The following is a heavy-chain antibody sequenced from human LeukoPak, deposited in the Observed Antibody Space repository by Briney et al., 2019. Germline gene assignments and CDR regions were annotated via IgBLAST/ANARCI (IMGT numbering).Heavy chain of an antibody. V-gene: IGHV4-4*07. CDR3: ARDPRVGATNYYYGMDV. J-gene: IGHJ6*02. CDR2: IYTSGST. CDR1: SGSISSYY. D-gene: IGHD1-26*01. Sequence: PSETLSLTCTVSSGSISSYYWSWIRQPAGKGLEWIGRIYTSGSTNYNPSLKSRVTMSVDTSKNQFSLKLSSVTAADTAVYYCARDPRVGATNYYYGMDVWGQGTTVTVSS.